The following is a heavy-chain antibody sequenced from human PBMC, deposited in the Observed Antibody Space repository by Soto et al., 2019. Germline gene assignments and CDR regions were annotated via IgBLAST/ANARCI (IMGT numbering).Heavy chain of an antibody. CDR3: ARWGGAAPLYYYYDYGMDV. J-gene: IGHJ6*02. CDR1: GFTVSSNY. D-gene: IGHD6-6*01. CDR2: IYSGGST. V-gene: IGHV3-53*01. Sequence: EVQLVESGGGLIQPGGSLRLSCAASGFTVSSNYMSWVRQAPGKGLEWVSVIYSGGSTYYADSVKGRFTISRDNSKNTLYLQMNSLRAEDTAVYYCARWGGAAPLYYYYDYGMDVWGQGTTVTVSS.